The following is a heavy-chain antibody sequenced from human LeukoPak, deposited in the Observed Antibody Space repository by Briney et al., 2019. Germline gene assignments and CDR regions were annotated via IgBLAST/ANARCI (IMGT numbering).Heavy chain of an antibody. CDR1: GFTVDSNY. Sequence: GGSLRLSCAASGFTVDSNYLSWVRQAPGKGLEWVSTIYTGGNTYYAASVKGRFTISRDFSKNTVFLHMNSLRAEDTAVYYCAREGVGSYGYEDWFDPWGQGTLVTVSS. V-gene: IGHV3-53*01. D-gene: IGHD5-18*01. J-gene: IGHJ5*02. CDR2: IYTGGNT. CDR3: AREGVGSYGYEDWFDP.